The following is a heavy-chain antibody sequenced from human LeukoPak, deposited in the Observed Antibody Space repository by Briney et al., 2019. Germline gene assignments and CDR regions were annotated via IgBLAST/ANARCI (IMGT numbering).Heavy chain of an antibody. D-gene: IGHD6-13*01. V-gene: IGHV4-4*07. CDR3: ARGPLMSAGGGVDP. CDR1: GVSISNYY. Sequence: PSATLSLTCSVSGVSISNYYGSWIRQSAGKGLEWIGRVSISGGTNYNPSLTSRVSMSIDTSKSQFSLKLTSVTAADTAVYYCARGPLMSAGGGVDPWGQGTLVTVSS. J-gene: IGHJ5*02. CDR2: VSISGGT.